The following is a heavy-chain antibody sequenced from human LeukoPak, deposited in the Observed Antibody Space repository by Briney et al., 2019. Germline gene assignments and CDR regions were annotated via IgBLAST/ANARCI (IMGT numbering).Heavy chain of an antibody. CDR1: GGSFSGYY. Sequence: SETLSLTCAVYGGSFSGYYWSWIRQPPGKGLEWIGEINYSGSTNYNPSLKSRVTISVDTSKNQFSLKLSSVTAADTAVYYCARGRGLGYCSSTSCYYSNWFDPWGQGTLVTASS. CDR3: ARGRGLGYCSSTSCYYSNWFDP. CDR2: INYSGST. V-gene: IGHV4-34*01. J-gene: IGHJ5*02. D-gene: IGHD2-2*01.